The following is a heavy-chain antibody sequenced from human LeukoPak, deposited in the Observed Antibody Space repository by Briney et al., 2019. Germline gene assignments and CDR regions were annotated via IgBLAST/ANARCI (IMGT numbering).Heavy chain of an antibody. J-gene: IGHJ4*02. CDR2: ISAYNGNT. Sequence: ASVKVSCKASGYTFTSYGISWVRQAPGQGLEWMGWISAYNGNTNYAQKLQGRVTMTTDTSTSTAYMELRSLRSDDTAVYYCARDLHGYSYGYGDFDYWGQGTLVTVSS. D-gene: IGHD5-18*01. CDR3: ARDLHGYSYGYGDFDY. CDR1: GYTFTSYG. V-gene: IGHV1-18*01.